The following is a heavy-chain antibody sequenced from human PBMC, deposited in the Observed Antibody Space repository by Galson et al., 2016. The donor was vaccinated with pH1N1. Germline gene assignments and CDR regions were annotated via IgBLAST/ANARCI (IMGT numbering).Heavy chain of an antibody. J-gene: IGHJ4*02. V-gene: IGHV3-7*01. Sequence: SLRLSCAASGFTFSDYWMSWVRQAPAKGLEWVANINQDGSKIYYVDSVKGRFTISRDNAKNSLYLQMNSLRAEDTAVYYCARQLVVDWGPGTLVTVSS. D-gene: IGHD6-6*01. CDR2: INQDGSKI. CDR3: ARQLVVD. CDR1: GFTFSDYW.